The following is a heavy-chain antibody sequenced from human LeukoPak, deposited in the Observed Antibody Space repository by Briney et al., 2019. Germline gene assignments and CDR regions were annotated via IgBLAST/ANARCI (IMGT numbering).Heavy chain of an antibody. J-gene: IGHJ6*02. CDR1: GYTFTSYY. CDR2: INPSGGST. Sequence: ASVKVSCKASGYTFTSYYMHWVRQAPGQGLEWMGIINPSGGSTSYAQKFQGRVTMTRDTPTSTVYMELSSLRSEDTAVYYCARDLGGLISLNYGMDVWGQGTTVTVSS. CDR3: ARDLGGLISLNYGMDV. V-gene: IGHV1-46*01. D-gene: IGHD3-16*01.